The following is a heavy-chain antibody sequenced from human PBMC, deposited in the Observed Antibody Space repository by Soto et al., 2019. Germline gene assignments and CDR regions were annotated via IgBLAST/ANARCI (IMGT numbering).Heavy chain of an antibody. Sequence: PGGSLRLSCAASGFTFSNYAMSWVRQAPGKGPEWVSAISGSGGSTYYADSVKGRFTISRDNSKNTLYLQMNSLRAEDTAVYYCAKGTVAVFSTYYFDYWGQGTLVTVSS. D-gene: IGHD6-19*01. CDR3: AKGTVAVFSTYYFDY. CDR1: GFTFSNYA. V-gene: IGHV3-23*01. J-gene: IGHJ4*02. CDR2: ISGSGGST.